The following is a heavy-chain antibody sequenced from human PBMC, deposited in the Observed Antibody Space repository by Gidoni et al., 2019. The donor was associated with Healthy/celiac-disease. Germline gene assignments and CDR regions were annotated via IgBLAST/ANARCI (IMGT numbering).Heavy chain of an antibody. V-gene: IGHV1-18*01. J-gene: IGHJ3*02. CDR1: GYTFTSYG. D-gene: IGHD3-22*01. CDR3: AQQADYYDSSGYQRRAFDI. Sequence: QVQLVQSGAEVKKPGASVKVSCKASGYTFTSYGISWVRQPPGQGLEWMGWISAYNGNTNYAQKLQGRVTMTTDTSTSTAYMELRSLRSDDTAVYYCAQQADYYDSSGYQRRAFDIWGQGTMVTVSS. CDR2: ISAYNGNT.